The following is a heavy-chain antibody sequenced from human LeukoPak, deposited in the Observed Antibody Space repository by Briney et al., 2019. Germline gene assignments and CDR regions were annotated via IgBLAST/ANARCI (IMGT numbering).Heavy chain of an antibody. D-gene: IGHD3-10*02. CDR2: ISSSGSTI. Sequence: GGTLRLSCAASGFSFRSHGINWVRQAPGKGLEWVSYISSSGSTIYYADSVKGRFTISRDNAKNSLYLQMNSLRAEDTAVYYCAELGITMIGGVWGKGTTVTISS. CDR3: AELGITMIGGV. CDR1: GFSFRSHG. V-gene: IGHV3-48*04. J-gene: IGHJ6*04.